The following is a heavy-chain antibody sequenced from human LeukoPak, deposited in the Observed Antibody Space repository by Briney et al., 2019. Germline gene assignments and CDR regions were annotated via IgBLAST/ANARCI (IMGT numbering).Heavy chain of an antibody. J-gene: IGHJ4*02. CDR1: GFTFSSYA. CDR3: AKARYCSGGSCSAFDY. D-gene: IGHD2-15*01. Sequence: GGSLRLSCAASGFTFSSYAMSWVRQAPGKGLEWVSAISGSGGSTYYADSVKGRFTISRDNSKNTLYLQMNSLRAEDTAVYYCAKARYCSGGSCSAFDYWGQGTLGTVSS. CDR2: ISGSGGST. V-gene: IGHV3-23*01.